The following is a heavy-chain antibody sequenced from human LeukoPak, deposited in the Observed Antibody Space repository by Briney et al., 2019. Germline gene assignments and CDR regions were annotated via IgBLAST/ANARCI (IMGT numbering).Heavy chain of an antibody. CDR1: GYSISNGYY. J-gene: IGHJ4*02. CDR3: ASSITDTGGGPSVFDS. Sequence: SETLSLTCAVSGYSISNGYYWGWIRQPPGKGLEWIGKIYHSGKTYYSPSLQSRAAISVDTSKNQFSLKLTSGTAADTAVYYCASSITDTGGGPSVFDSWGQGVLVTVSS. D-gene: IGHD1-20*01. V-gene: IGHV4-38-2*01. CDR2: IYHSGKT.